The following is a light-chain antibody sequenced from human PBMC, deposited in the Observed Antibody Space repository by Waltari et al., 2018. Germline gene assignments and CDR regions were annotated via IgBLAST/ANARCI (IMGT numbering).Light chain of an antibody. Sequence: EIVLPQSTRTLSLSPGERVPLSCRASQSLSGDYVAWYQQKPGQAARLLFYDVSRRATGIPDRFSGSGSGTDFTLTISRLEPGDFAVYYCQQYGKSPFAFGQGTRLEIK. CDR3: QQYGKSPFA. CDR2: DVS. CDR1: QSLSGDY. V-gene: IGKV3-20*01. J-gene: IGKJ5*01.